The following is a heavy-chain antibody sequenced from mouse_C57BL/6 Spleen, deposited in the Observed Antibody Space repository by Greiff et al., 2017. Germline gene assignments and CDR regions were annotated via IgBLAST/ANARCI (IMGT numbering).Heavy chain of an antibody. CDR1: GFTFSDFY. D-gene: IGHD2-3*01. CDR3: ARDAGDGYYVGWFAY. CDR2: SRNKANDYTT. Sequence: EVKVVESGGGLVQSGRSLRLSCATSGFTFSDFYMEWVRQAPGKGLEWIAASRNKANDYTTEYSASVKGRFIVSRDTSQSILYLQMNALRAEDTAIYYCARDAGDGYYVGWFAYWGQGTLVTVSA. V-gene: IGHV7-1*01. J-gene: IGHJ3*01.